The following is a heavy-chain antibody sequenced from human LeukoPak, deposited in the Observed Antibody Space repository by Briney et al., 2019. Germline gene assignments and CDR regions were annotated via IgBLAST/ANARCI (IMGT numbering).Heavy chain of an antibody. CDR3: ARGPYCSGGSCYPPHYYYYYYMDV. CDR2: INPNSGGT. J-gene: IGHJ6*03. CDR1: GYTFTGYY. Sequence: GASVKVSCKASGYTFTGYYMHCVRQAPGQGLEWMGRINPNSGGTNYAQKFQGRVTMTRDTSISTAYMELSRLRSDDTAVYYCARGPYCSGGSCYPPHYYYYYYMDVWGKGTTVTVSS. D-gene: IGHD2-15*01. V-gene: IGHV1-2*06.